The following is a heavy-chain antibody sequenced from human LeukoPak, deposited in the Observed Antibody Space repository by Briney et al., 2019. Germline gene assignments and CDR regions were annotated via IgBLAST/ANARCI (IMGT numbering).Heavy chain of an antibody. Sequence: GGSLRLSCAASGFTFSSYSMNWVRQAPGKGLEWVSYISSSSSTIYYADSVKGRFTISRDNAKNSLYLQMNSLRAEDTAVYYCTTPLPPDYYDSSGNSGKHDAFDIWGQGTMVTVSS. CDR2: ISSSSSTI. J-gene: IGHJ3*02. CDR1: GFTFSSYS. V-gene: IGHV3-48*04. CDR3: TTPLPPDYYDSSGNSGKHDAFDI. D-gene: IGHD3-22*01.